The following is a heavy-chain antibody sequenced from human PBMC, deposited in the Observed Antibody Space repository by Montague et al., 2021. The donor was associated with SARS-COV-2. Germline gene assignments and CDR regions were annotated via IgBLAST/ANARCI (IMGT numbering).Heavy chain of an antibody. CDR1: GGSISSSSYY. J-gene: IGHJ4*02. CDR2: IYYSGST. D-gene: IGHD5-12*01. CDR3: ARDVGKGFSGYETDGGFDY. Sequence: SETLSLTCTVSGGSISSSSYYWGWIRQPPGKGLEWIGSIYYSGSTYYNPSLKSRVTISVDTSKNQFSLKLSSVTAADTAVYYCARDVGKGFSGYETDGGFDYWGQGTLVSVSS. V-gene: IGHV4-39*02.